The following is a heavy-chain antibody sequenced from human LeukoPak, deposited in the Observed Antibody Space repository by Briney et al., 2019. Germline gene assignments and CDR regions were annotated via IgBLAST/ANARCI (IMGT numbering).Heavy chain of an antibody. V-gene: IGHV1-2*02. CDR1: GYTFTGYY. J-gene: IGHJ5*02. Sequence: ASVKVSCKASGYTFTGYYIHWARQAPGQGLEWMGWINPNSGGTNYAQKFQGRVTMTRDTSISTAYMELSRLRSDDTAVYYCASGPPWIDNWFDPWGQETLVTVSS. D-gene: IGHD5-12*01. CDR3: ASGPPWIDNWFDP. CDR2: INPNSGGT.